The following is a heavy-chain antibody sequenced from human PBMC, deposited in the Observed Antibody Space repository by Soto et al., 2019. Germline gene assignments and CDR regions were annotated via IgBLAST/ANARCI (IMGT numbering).Heavy chain of an antibody. CDR3: ARDGVHDYSVF. CDR2: INPNSGGT. CDR1: GYTFTGYY. D-gene: IGHD3-16*01. V-gene: IGHV1-2*04. J-gene: IGHJ4*02. Sequence: ASVKVSCKASGYTFTGYYMHWVRQAPGQGLEWMGWINPNSGGTNYAQKLQGWVTMTRDTSTNTVYMELSSLRSEDTAVYYCARDGVHDYSVFWGQGTLVTVSS.